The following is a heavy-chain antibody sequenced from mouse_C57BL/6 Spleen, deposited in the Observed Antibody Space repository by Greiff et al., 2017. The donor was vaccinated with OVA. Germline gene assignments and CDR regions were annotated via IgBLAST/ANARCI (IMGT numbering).Heavy chain of an antibody. CDR2: IDPETGGT. Sequence: VQLQQSGAELVRPGASVTLSCKASGYTFTDYEMHWVKQTPVHGLEWIGAIDPETGGTAYNQKFKGKAILTADKSSSTAYMELRSLTSEDSAVYYCTRLDYSNYKRFAYWGQGTLVTVSA. CDR1: GYTFTDYE. CDR3: TRLDYSNYKRFAY. V-gene: IGHV1-15*01. J-gene: IGHJ3*01. D-gene: IGHD2-5*01.